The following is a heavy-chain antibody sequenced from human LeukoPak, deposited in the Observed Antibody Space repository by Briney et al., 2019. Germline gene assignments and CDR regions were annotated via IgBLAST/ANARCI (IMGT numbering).Heavy chain of an antibody. V-gene: IGHV3-7*03. CDR1: GFTFSSYW. CDR2: MNQDGSER. Sequence: GGSLRLSCAASGFTFSSYWMSWVRQAPGKGLERVAHMNQDGSERYYVDSVRGRFTISRDNSKNTLYLHMNSLRAEDTAVYYCAKERAGYTNPYYFDYWGQGTLVTVSS. D-gene: IGHD3-16*02. J-gene: IGHJ4*02. CDR3: AKERAGYTNPYYFDY.